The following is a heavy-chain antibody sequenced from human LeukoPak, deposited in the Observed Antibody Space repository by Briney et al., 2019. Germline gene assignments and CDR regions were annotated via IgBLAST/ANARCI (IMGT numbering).Heavy chain of an antibody. V-gene: IGHV4-59*12. Sequence: SETLSLTCTVSGGSISSFYWSWIRQPPGKGLEWIGYIFYSGSTNYNPSLKSRVTISVDTSKSQFSLKLSSVTAADTAVYYCARDLMLVSGYCSGGSCYWFDPWGQGTLVTVSS. CDR3: ARDLMLVSGYCSGGSCYWFDP. CDR1: GGSISSFY. CDR2: IFYSGST. J-gene: IGHJ5*02. D-gene: IGHD2-15*01.